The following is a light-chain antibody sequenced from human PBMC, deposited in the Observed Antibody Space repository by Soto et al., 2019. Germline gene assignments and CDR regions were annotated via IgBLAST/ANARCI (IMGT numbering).Light chain of an antibody. Sequence: QSVLTQPASVSGSPGQSITISCTGSSSAVGSYRFVSWYQHHPGKVPKLIIYEGHRRPSGVPDRFSGSTSVNSASLTISGLQADDEADYYCCLYIGATTYVFGTGTKVTVL. CDR1: SSAVGSYRF. CDR3: CLYIGATTYV. J-gene: IGLJ1*01. V-gene: IGLV2-23*01. CDR2: EGH.